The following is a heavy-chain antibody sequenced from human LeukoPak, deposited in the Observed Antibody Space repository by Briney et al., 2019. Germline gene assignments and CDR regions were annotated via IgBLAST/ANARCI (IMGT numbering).Heavy chain of an antibody. Sequence: ASVKVSCKASGYTFTSYDINWVRQATGQGLEWMGWMNPNSGNTSYAQKFQGRVTMTRNTSISTAYMELSSLRSEDTAVYYCARVGVLRYFDLLKNYYYYYMDVWGKGNTVT. V-gene: IGHV1-8*01. CDR1: GYTFTSYD. CDR2: MNPNSGNT. D-gene: IGHD3-9*01. CDR3: ARVGVLRYFDLLKNYYYYYMDV. J-gene: IGHJ6*03.